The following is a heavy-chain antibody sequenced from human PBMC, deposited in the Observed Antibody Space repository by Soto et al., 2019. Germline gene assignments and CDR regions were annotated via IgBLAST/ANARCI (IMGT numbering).Heavy chain of an antibody. V-gene: IGHV3-7*01. Sequence: EVQLVESGGGLVQPGGSLRLTCTASGFTFTSSWMTWVRQAPGKGLEWVGNIKQDGSEVYYLDSVRGRFTISRDSAWKSLYLQVKSLRAEDTAVYYCAGIQNNWFDPWGQGTLVAVSS. J-gene: IGHJ5*02. CDR2: IKQDGSEV. CDR3: AGIQNNWFDP. CDR1: GFTFTSSW.